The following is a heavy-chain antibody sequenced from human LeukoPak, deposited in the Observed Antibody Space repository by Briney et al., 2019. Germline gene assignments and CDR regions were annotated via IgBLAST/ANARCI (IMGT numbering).Heavy chain of an antibody. V-gene: IGHV4-59*12. CDR2: IYYSGST. Sequence: SETLSLTCTVSGGSISSYYWSWIRQPPGKGLEWIGYIYYSGSTNYNPSLKSRVTISVDTSKNQFSLKLSSVTAADTAVYYCARGIEYSSSSEYFQHWGQGTLVTVSS. CDR1: GGSISSYY. J-gene: IGHJ1*01. CDR3: ARGIEYSSSSEYFQH. D-gene: IGHD6-6*01.